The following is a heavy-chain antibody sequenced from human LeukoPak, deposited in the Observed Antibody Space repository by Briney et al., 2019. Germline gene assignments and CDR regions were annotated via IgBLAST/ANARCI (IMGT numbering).Heavy chain of an antibody. Sequence: GGSLRLSCAASGFTFSSYSMNWVRQAPGKGLEWISYITGSLNSIHYADSVKGRFTISRDNAKNSVYLQMNGLRLEDTAVYYCARTGLGLYSFDYWGQGIRSPSPQ. J-gene: IGHJ4*02. CDR1: GFTFSSYS. D-gene: IGHD3/OR15-3a*01. CDR2: ITGSLNSI. CDR3: ARTGLGLYSFDY. V-gene: IGHV3-48*01.